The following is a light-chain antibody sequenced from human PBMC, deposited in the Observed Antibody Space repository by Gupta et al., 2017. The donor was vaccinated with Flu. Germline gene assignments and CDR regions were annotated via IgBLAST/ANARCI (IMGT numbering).Light chain of an antibody. CDR2: KAS. J-gene: IGKJ1*01. Sequence: PLTLSASVGDRVTITCRASQSISSWLAWYQQKPGKAPKLLIYKASSVESGVPSRFSGSGSGTEFTLTISSLQPDDFATYYCQQDNSYPWTFGQGTKVEIK. CDR3: QQDNSYPWT. CDR1: QSISSW. V-gene: IGKV1-5*03.